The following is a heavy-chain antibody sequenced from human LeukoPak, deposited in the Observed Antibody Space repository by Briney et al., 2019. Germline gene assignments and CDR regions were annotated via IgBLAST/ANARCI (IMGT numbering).Heavy chain of an antibody. D-gene: IGHD6-13*01. J-gene: IGHJ5*02. Sequence: ASVKVSCKASGYTFTSYDINWVRQATGQGLEWMGWMNPNSGNTGYAQKFQGRVTITRNTSISTAYMELSSLRSEDTAVYYCATIYSSSWYLGPFDPWGQGTLVTVSS. CDR1: GYTFTSYD. V-gene: IGHV1-8*03. CDR3: ATIYSSSWYLGPFDP. CDR2: MNPNSGNT.